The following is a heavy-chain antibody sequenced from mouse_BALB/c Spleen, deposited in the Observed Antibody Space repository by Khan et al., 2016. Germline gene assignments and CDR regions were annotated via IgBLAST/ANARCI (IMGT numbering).Heavy chain of an antibody. CDR1: GYSITGGYT. V-gene: IGHV3-1*02. CDR2: IHYSGST. D-gene: IGHD1-1*01. J-gene: IGHJ3*01. Sequence: EVQLQESGPDLVKPSQSLSLTCTVTGYSITGGYTWHWVRQFPGDKLEWMGDIHYSGSTNYNPSLRSRFSITRDTSKNQFFLQLNSVTAEDTATYYCATSSWGFAYWGQGTLVTVSA. CDR3: ATSSWGFAY.